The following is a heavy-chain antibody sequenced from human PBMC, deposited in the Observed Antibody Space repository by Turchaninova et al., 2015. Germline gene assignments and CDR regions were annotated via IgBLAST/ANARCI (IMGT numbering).Heavy chain of an antibody. D-gene: IGHD3-10*01. Sequence: QITLKESGPTLVKPTQTLTLTCTFSGFSLSTSKVGVGWIRQPPGKAMEWLALIFWDEDKRYRPSMKRRLPITKDNSTPQVVLTMTNKGPVDTATYHCAHAKYDDGSGGPGGFEIWGQGTMVTVSS. CDR1: GFSLSTSKVG. CDR2: IFWDEDK. V-gene: IGHV2-5*02. J-gene: IGHJ3*02. CDR3: AHAKYDDGSGGPGGFEI.